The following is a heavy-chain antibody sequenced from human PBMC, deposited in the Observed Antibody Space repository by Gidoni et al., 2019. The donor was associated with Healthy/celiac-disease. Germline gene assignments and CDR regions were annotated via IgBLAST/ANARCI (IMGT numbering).Heavy chain of an antibody. V-gene: IGHV3-9*01. D-gene: IGHD3-10*01. Sequence: EVQLVESGGGLVQPGRSLRLSCAASGFTFDDYAMHWVRQAPGKGLEWVSGISWNSGSIGYADSVKGRFTISRDNAKNSLYLQMNSLRAEDTALYYCAKDHSGFGDQGGPLDYWGQGTLVTVSS. CDR2: ISWNSGSI. CDR1: GFTFDDYA. J-gene: IGHJ4*02. CDR3: AKDHSGFGDQGGPLDY.